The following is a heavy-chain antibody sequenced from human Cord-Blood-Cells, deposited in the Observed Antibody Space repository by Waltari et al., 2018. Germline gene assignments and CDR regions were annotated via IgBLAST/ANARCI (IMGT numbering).Heavy chain of an antibody. D-gene: IGHD1-26*01. Sequence: QLQLQESGPGLVKPSETLSLTCTVPGGAISRSSYYWGWIRQPPGKGLEWIGSIYYSGSTYYNPSRKSRVTISVDTSKNQFSLKLSSVTAADTAVYYCARFSGSFDYWGQGTLVTVSS. J-gene: IGHJ4*02. CDR1: GGAISRSSYY. V-gene: IGHV4-39*01. CDR3: ARFSGSFDY. CDR2: IYYSGST.